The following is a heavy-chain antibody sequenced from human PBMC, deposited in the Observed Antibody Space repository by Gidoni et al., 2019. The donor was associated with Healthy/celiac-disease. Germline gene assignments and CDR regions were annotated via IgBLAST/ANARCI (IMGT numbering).Heavy chain of an antibody. Sequence: EVQLLESGGGLVQPGGSLRLSCAASGFTFSSYAMSWVRQAPGKGLEWVSAISGSGGSTYYADSVKGRFTISRDNSKNTLYLQMNSLRAEDTAVYYCAKDGAYGVLMVYASFDYWGQGTLVTVSS. CDR3: AKDGAYGVLMVYASFDY. CDR1: GFTFSSYA. J-gene: IGHJ4*02. CDR2: ISGSGGST. V-gene: IGHV3-23*01. D-gene: IGHD2-8*01.